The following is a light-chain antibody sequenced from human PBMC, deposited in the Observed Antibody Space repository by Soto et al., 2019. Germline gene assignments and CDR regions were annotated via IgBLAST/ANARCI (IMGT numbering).Light chain of an antibody. Sequence: DIQMTQSPYSLCASVGYRVTITCRASQTISNYLNWYQQKPGKAPKLLIYAASSLQSGVPSSFSGSGSGTDFTLTISSLQPEDFATYYCQQSYSTPLTFGGGTKVDIK. V-gene: IGKV1-39*01. CDR1: QTISNY. CDR3: QQSYSTPLT. J-gene: IGKJ4*01. CDR2: AAS.